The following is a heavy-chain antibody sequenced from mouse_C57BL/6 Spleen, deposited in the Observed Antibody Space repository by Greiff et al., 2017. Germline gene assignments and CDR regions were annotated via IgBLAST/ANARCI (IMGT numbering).Heavy chain of an antibody. V-gene: IGHV1-69*01. CDR2: IDPSDSYT. D-gene: IGHD2-14*01. J-gene: IGHJ4*01. CDR3: ARYRYYAMDY. CDR1: GYTFTSYW. Sequence: VPLQQPGAELVMPGASVTLSCKASGYTFTSYWMHWVKQRPGQGLEWIGEIDPSDSYTNYNQKFKGKSTLTVDKASSTAYMQLSSLTSEDSAVYYCARYRYYAMDYWGQGTSVTVSS.